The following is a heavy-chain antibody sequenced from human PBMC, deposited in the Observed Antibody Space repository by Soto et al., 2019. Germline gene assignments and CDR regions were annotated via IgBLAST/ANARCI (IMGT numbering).Heavy chain of an antibody. CDR3: AKDISFLDYYYMDV. CDR2: ISWNSGSI. J-gene: IGHJ6*03. V-gene: IGHV3-9*01. CDR1: GFTFDDYA. Sequence: SLRLSCAAAGFTFDDYAMHCVRQAPGKGLEWVSGISWNSGSIGYADSVKGRFTISRDNAKNSLYLQMNSLRAEDTALYYCAKDISFLDYYYMDVWGKGTTVTVSS.